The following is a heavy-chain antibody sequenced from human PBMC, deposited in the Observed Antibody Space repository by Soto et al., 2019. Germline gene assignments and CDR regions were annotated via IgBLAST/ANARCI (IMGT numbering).Heavy chain of an antibody. CDR2: IYYSGSA. Sequence: SETLSLTCTVSGGSISSGGYYWSWIRQHPGKGLEWIGSIYYSGSAYYNPSLKSRVTISVDTSKNQFSLKLTSAIDADTAAYYCARLVATYSGYCDYWGQGSQVTVSS. V-gene: IGHV4-39*01. CDR3: ARLVATYSGYCDY. D-gene: IGHD5-12*01. J-gene: IGHJ4*02. CDR1: GGSISSGGYY.